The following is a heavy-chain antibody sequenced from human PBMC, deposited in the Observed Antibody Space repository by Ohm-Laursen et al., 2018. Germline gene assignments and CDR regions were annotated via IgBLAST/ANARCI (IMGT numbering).Heavy chain of an antibody. CDR3: ARMGPQQPHWYFDL. D-gene: IGHD1/OR15-1a*01. J-gene: IGHJ2*01. CDR2: MNPNSGNT. Sequence: ASVKVSFKASGYTFTSYDINWVRQATGQGLEWMGWMNPNSGNTGYAQKFQGRVTMTRNTSINTAYMELSSLRSEDTAVYYCARMGPQQPHWYFDLWGRGTLVTVSS. CDR1: GYTFTSYD. V-gene: IGHV1-8*01.